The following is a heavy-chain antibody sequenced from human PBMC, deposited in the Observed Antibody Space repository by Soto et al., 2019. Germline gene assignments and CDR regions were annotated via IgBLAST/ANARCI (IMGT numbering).Heavy chain of an antibody. CDR2: ISYDGSNK. Sequence: QVQLVESGGGVVQPGRSLRLSCAASGFTFSSYAMHWVRQAPGKGLEWVAVISYDGSNKYYADSVKGRFTISRDNSKNTLYLQMNSLRAEDTAVYFCARDADSSGPEHFQHWGQGTLVTVSS. CDR1: GFTFSSYA. V-gene: IGHV3-30-3*01. J-gene: IGHJ1*01. D-gene: IGHD6-19*01. CDR3: ARDADSSGPEHFQH.